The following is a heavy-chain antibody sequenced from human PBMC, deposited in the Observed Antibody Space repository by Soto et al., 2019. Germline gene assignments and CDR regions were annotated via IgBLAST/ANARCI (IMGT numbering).Heavy chain of an antibody. CDR1: GFIFSSYN. D-gene: IGHD6-13*01. CDR2: IRISGSSGSSTT. J-gene: IGHJ4*02. CDR3: ARDGDSSSRTDFDY. Sequence: EVQLVASGGGLVQPGGSLRLSCAASGFIFSSYNMNWVRQAPGKGLEWISYIRISGSSGSSTTYYADSVTGRFTISRDNAKNSLYLQMSSLRDEDTAVYYCARDGDSSSRTDFDYWGQGTLVTVSS. V-gene: IGHV3-48*02.